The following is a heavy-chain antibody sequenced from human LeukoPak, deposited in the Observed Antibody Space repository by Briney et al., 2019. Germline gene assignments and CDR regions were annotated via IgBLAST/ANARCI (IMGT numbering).Heavy chain of an antibody. CDR2: FDPEDGET. CDR1: GYTLTELS. J-gene: IGHJ4*02. V-gene: IGHV1-24*01. D-gene: IGHD2-2*01. Sequence: ASVKVSCKVSGYTLTELSMHWVRQAPGKGLEWMGGFDPEDGETIYAQKFQGRVTMTRNTSISTAYMELSSLRSDDTAVYYCARVVVPAAMPIYWGQGTLVTVSS. CDR3: ARVVVPAAMPIY.